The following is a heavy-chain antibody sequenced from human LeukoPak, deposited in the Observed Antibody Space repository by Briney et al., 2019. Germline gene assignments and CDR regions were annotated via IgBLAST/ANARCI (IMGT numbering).Heavy chain of an antibody. D-gene: IGHD3-16*02. CDR2: MNPNSGRR. V-gene: IGHV1-8*01. J-gene: IGHJ4*02. Sequence: ASVKVSCKASGYTLSNYDINWVRQAPGQGLEWMGWMNPNSGRRVYAQKFQGRVTMTRNSSINTAYMELTSLRSDDTAVYYCVRGLRSDYWGQGTLVTVSS. CDR3: VRGLRSDY. CDR1: GYTLSNYD.